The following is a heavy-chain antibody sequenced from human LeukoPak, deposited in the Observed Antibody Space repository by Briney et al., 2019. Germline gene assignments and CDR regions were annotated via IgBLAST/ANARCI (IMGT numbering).Heavy chain of an antibody. D-gene: IGHD6-6*01. CDR3: ARVIAARVIYNWFDP. Sequence: ASVKVSCKASGYTFTGYYMNWVRQAPGQGLEWMGCINPNSGGTNYAQKFQGRFTMTRDTSISTAYMELSRLRSDDTAVYYCARVIAARVIYNWFDPWGQGTLVTVSS. J-gene: IGHJ5*02. CDR1: GYTFTGYY. CDR2: INPNSGGT. V-gene: IGHV1-2*02.